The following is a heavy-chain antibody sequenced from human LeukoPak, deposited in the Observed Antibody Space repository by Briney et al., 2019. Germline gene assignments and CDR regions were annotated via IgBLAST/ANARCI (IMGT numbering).Heavy chain of an antibody. Sequence: ASVKVSCKASGYTFTSYDINWVRQATGQGLEWMGWMNPNSGNTGYAQKFQGRVTITRNTSISTAYMELSSLRSEDTAVYYCARVSQNRYYDFWSGPRFYYYYYMDVWGKGTTVTVSS. CDR1: GYTFTSYD. CDR3: ARVSQNRYYDFWSGPRFYYYYYMDV. V-gene: IGHV1-8*03. CDR2: MNPNSGNT. D-gene: IGHD3-3*01. J-gene: IGHJ6*03.